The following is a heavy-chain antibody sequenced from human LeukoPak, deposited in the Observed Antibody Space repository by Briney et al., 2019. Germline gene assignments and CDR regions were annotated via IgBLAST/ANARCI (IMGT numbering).Heavy chain of an antibody. Sequence: GGSLRLSCAASGFAFSSYAMHWVRQAPGKGLEWVAVISYDGSNKYYADSVKGRFTISRDNSKNTLYLQMNSLRAENTAVYYCARDHHDTDSLPDYWGQGTLVTVSS. CDR3: ARDHHDTDSLPDY. D-gene: IGHD3-9*01. CDR1: GFAFSSYA. J-gene: IGHJ4*02. V-gene: IGHV3-30-3*01. CDR2: ISYDGSNK.